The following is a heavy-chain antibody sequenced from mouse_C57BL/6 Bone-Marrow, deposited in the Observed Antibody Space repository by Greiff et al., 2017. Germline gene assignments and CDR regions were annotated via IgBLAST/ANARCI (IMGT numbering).Heavy chain of an antibody. J-gene: IGHJ1*03. CDR1: GFTFSSYG. V-gene: IGHV5-6*01. CDR3: ARNYGSDWYFDV. D-gene: IGHD1-1*01. Sequence: EVQGVESGGDLVKPGGSLKLSCAASGFTFSSYGMSWVRQTPDKRLEWVATISSGGSYTYYPDSVKGRFTISRDNAKKTLYLQMSSLKSEDTAMYYCARNYGSDWYFDVWGTGTTVTVSS. CDR2: ISSGGSYT.